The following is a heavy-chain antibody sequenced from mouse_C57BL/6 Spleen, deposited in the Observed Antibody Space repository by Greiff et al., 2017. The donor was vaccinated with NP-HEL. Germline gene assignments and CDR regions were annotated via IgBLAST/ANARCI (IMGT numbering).Heavy chain of an antibody. J-gene: IGHJ2*01. CDR1: GYTFTSYW. CDR3: ARRDGNYGLDY. D-gene: IGHD2-1*01. Sequence: QVQLQQPGAELVRPGTSVKLSCKASGYTFTSYWMHWVKQRPGQGLEWIGVIDPSDSYTNYNQKFKGKATLTVDTSSSTAYMQLSSLTSEDSAVYYCARRDGNYGLDYWGQGTTLTVSS. V-gene: IGHV1-59*01. CDR2: IDPSDSYT.